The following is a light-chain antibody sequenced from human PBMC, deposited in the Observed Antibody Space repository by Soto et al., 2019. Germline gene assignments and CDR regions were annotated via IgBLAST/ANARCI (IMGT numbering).Light chain of an antibody. V-gene: IGKV3-15*01. CDR1: QSVSSN. CDR2: GAS. Sequence: EIVMTQSPATLSVSPGERATLSCRASQSVSSNLAWYQQKPGQAPRLLIYGASTRATGIPARFSGSGSGTEFTLTISSLQSEDFATYYCQQYHTFSIAFGQGTRLEIK. CDR3: QQYHTFSIA. J-gene: IGKJ5*01.